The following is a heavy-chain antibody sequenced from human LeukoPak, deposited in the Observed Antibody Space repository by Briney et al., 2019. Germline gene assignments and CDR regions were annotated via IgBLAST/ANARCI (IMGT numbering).Heavy chain of an antibody. CDR3: ARRYCSSTSSLCRPYNWFDP. J-gene: IGHJ5*02. CDR1: GGSISSSSYY. Sequence: PSETLSLTCTVSGGSISSSSYYWGWIRQPPGKGLEWIGSIYYSGSTYYNPSLKSRVTISVDTSKNQFSLKLSSVTAADTAVYYCARRYCSSTSSLCRPYNWFDPWGQGTLVTVSS. CDR2: IYYSGST. V-gene: IGHV4-39*07. D-gene: IGHD2-2*01.